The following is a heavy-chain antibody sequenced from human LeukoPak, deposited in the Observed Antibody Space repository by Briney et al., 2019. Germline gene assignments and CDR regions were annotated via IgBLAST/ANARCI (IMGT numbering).Heavy chain of an antibody. CDR2: MNPNSGNT. CDR3: ARQGAPGYSSGWFLRSYYYYYYYMDV. J-gene: IGHJ6*03. Sequence: VASVKVSCKASGGTFSSYAISWVRQATGQGLEWMGWMNPNSGNTGYAQKFQGRVTMTRNTSISTAYMELSSLRSEDTAVYYCARQGAPGYSSGWFLRSYYYYYYYMDVWGEGTTVTVSS. V-gene: IGHV1-8*02. CDR1: GGTFSSYA. D-gene: IGHD6-19*01.